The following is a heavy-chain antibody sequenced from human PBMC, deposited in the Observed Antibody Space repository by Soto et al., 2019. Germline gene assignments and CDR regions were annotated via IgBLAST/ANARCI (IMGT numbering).Heavy chain of an antibody. J-gene: IGHJ4*02. CDR2: IIPIFGTA. Sequence: QVQLVQSGAEVKKPGSSVKVSCKASGGTFSSYAISWVRQAPGQGLEWMGGIIPIFGTASYAQKFQGRVTITADESTSTAYMELSSLRSEDTAVYYCARAHIVARERYFDYWGQGTLVTVSS. CDR3: ARAHIVARERYFDY. CDR1: GGTFSSYA. D-gene: IGHD5-12*01. V-gene: IGHV1-69*12.